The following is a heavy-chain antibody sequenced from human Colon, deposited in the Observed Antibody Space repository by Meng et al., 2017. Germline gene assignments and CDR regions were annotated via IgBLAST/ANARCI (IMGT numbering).Heavy chain of an antibody. V-gene: IGHV3-23*01. D-gene: IGHD3-10*01. J-gene: IGHJ4*02. Sequence: GESLKISCAASGFTFSIYDMSWVRQAPGKGLEWVSHIIAPKTYYADSVKGRFTISRDNSKNTLYLQMNSLREEDTDVYFCSKDRKSATYNGGWFWGQGTMVTVSS. CDR3: SKDRKSATYNGGWF. CDR2: IIAPKT. CDR1: GFTFSIYD.